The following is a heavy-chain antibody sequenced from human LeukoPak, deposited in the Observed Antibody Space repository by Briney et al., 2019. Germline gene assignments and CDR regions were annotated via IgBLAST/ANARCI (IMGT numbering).Heavy chain of an antibody. Sequence: ASVKVSCKASGYTFTGYYMHWVRQAPGKGLERMGGFDPEDGETIYAQKFQGRVTMTEDTSTDTAYMELSSLRSEDTAVYYCATDPSWPYYFDYWGQGTLVTVSS. CDR2: FDPEDGET. D-gene: IGHD6-13*01. V-gene: IGHV1-24*01. CDR3: ATDPSWPYYFDY. J-gene: IGHJ4*02. CDR1: GYTFTGYY.